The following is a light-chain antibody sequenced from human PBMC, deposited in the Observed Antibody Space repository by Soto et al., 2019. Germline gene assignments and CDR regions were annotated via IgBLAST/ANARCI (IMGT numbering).Light chain of an antibody. V-gene: IGKV1-33*01. CDR1: QDIGNY. Sequence: DIQMTQYTSSLSASVGDRITITCQASQDIGNYVNWYQQKPGKAPKLMIYDASALESGVPSRFSGSGSGTDFTFTISSLQPEDFATYSCLQYYNVPITFGQGRLLEVK. CDR2: DAS. J-gene: IGKJ5*01. CDR3: LQYYNVPIT.